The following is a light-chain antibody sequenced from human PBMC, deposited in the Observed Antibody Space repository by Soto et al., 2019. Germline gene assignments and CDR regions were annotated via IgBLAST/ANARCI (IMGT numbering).Light chain of an antibody. J-gene: IGLJ1*01. CDR1: GSDVGSYSL. Sequence: QSVLTQPASVSGSPGQSITISCTGTGSDVGSYSLVSWYQQHPGKAPKLMIYEGSKRPSGVSNRFSGSKSGNTASLTISGLQAEDEADYYCCSYAGSSTYVFGTGTKVTVL. V-gene: IGLV2-23*01. CDR2: EGS. CDR3: CSYAGSSTYV.